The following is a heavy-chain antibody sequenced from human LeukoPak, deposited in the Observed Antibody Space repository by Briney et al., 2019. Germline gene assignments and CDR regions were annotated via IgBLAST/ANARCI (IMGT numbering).Heavy chain of an antibody. CDR1: GSTVGTNC. Sequence: QPGGSLRLSCAASGSTVGTNCMTWVRQAPGKGLEWVSTIYSGGTTYYADSVMGRFTISRHNSRNTLYLQMNSLRAEDTAVYYCARVDTVMAYYFDLWGQGTLVTVSS. D-gene: IGHD5-18*01. V-gene: IGHV3-53*04. J-gene: IGHJ4*02. CDR2: IYSGGTT. CDR3: ARVDTVMAYYFDL.